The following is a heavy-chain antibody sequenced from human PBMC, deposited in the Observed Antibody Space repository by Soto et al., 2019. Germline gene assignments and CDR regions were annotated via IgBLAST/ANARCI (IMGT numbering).Heavy chain of an antibody. J-gene: IGHJ3*02. CDR2: ISSSGSTI. Sequence: PGGSLRLSCAASGFTFSSYEMNWVRQAPGKGLEWVSYISSSGSTIYYADSVKGRFTISRDNAKNSLCLQMNSLRAEDTAVYYCARDPTVTTSAFDIWGQGTMVTVSS. CDR3: ARDPTVTTSAFDI. V-gene: IGHV3-48*03. D-gene: IGHD4-4*01. CDR1: GFTFSSYE.